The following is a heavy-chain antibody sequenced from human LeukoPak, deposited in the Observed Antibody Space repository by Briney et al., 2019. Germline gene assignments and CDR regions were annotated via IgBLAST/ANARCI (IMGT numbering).Heavy chain of an antibody. CDR3: ARESIAASRALRYFDY. CDR2: ISSSGSTI. Sequence: GGSLRLSCAASGFTFSSYEMNWVRQAPGKGLEWVSYISSSGSTIYYADSVKGRFTISRDNAKNSLYLQMNSLRAEDTAVYYCARESIAASRALRYFDYWGQGTLVTVSS. D-gene: IGHD6-6*01. V-gene: IGHV3-48*03. CDR1: GFTFSSYE. J-gene: IGHJ4*02.